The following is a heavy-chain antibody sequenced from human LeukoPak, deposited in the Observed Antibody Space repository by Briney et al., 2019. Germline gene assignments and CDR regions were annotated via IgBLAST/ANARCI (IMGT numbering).Heavy chain of an antibody. CDR3: AKETYDSSGYDY. Sequence: GGSLRLSCAASGFTFDDYAMHWVRQAPGKGLEWVSLISGDGGSTYYADSVKGRFTISRDNSKSSLYLQMNSLRTEDTALYYCAKETYDSSGYDYWGQGTLVTVSS. J-gene: IGHJ4*02. CDR1: GFTFDDYA. CDR2: ISGDGGST. V-gene: IGHV3-43*02. D-gene: IGHD3-22*01.